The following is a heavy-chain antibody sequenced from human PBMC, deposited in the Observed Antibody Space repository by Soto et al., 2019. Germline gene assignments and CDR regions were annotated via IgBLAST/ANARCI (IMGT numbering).Heavy chain of an antibody. CDR3: ARDLRGSPDY. CDR2: INPDGRTT. D-gene: IGHD1-26*01. Sequence: EGQLVESGGGLVQPGGSLRLSCAASGFTFSTYWMNWVRQAPGKGLEWVSLINPDGRTTTYADSVKGRFTISRDNAKNTVYLQMNSLRVDDTAVYYCARDLRGSPDYWGQGTRVTVSS. CDR1: GFTFSTYW. V-gene: IGHV3-74*01. J-gene: IGHJ4*02.